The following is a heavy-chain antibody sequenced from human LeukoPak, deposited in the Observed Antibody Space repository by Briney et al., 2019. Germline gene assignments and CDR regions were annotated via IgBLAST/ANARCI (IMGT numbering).Heavy chain of an antibody. V-gene: IGHV3-74*01. Sequence: GGSLRLSCVGSGFTFSNYWMHWVRQAPGKGLVWVSRINTDETTTNYADPVKGRFTISRDSSKDTLYLQMNSLRAEDTAVYYCASKDPYDSRAYLLDYWGQGTLVTVSS. CDR2: INTDETTT. CDR1: GFTFSNYW. J-gene: IGHJ4*02. CDR3: ASKDPYDSRAYLLDY. D-gene: IGHD3-22*01.